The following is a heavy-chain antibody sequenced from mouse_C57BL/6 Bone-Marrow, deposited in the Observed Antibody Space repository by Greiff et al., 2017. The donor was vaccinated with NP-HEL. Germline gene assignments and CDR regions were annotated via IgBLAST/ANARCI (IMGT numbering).Heavy chain of an antibody. Sequence: VQLKESGGGLVKPGGSLKLSCAASGFTFSDYGMHWVRQAPEKGLEWVAYISSGSSTIYYADTVKGRFTISRDNAKNTLFLQMTSLRSEDTAMYYCARGELREVPYFDYWGQGTTLTVSS. J-gene: IGHJ2*01. CDR1: GFTFSDYG. V-gene: IGHV5-17*01. CDR3: ARGELREVPYFDY. CDR2: ISSGSSTI. D-gene: IGHD1-1*01.